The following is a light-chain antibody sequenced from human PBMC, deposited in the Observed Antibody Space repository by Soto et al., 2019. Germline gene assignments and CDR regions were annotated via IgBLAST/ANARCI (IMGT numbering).Light chain of an antibody. V-gene: IGKV3-20*01. CDR3: QQYGSSPWT. Sequence: EIVFTQSPGTLSLSPRERATLSCRASQSVSSSYLAWYQRKPGQAPSLLIYGASSRATGIPDRFSGSGSGTDFTLTISRLEPEDFAVYYCQQYGSSPWTFGQGTKWIS. CDR1: QSVSSSY. CDR2: GAS. J-gene: IGKJ1*01.